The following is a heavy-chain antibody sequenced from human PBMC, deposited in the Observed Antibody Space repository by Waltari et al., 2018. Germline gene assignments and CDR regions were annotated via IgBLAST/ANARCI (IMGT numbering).Heavy chain of an antibody. Sequence: EVQLVESGGHLVQPGGSLRLSCRVSGFTLSNYAMNWVRQAPGKSLEWISFISSSALTIHYAASVKGRFAVSRDNAKNSLYLQMNNLRAEDTAFYFCARERGYDYGIDHWGQGTLVTVSS. CDR2: ISSSALTI. CDR3: ARERGYDYGIDH. J-gene: IGHJ4*02. D-gene: IGHD5-18*01. CDR1: GFTLSNYA. V-gene: IGHV3-48*03.